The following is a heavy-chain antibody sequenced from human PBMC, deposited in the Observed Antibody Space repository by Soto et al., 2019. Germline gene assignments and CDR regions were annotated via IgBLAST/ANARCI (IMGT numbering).Heavy chain of an antibody. CDR3: VRGYCTTSPCSGDFQF. CDR1: GYKFTTYF. V-gene: IGHV1-46*01. J-gene: IGHJ1*01. CDR2: LHPSGDT. Sequence: GASVKVSCKASGYKFTTYFIHWVRQAPLRGLEWMVMLHPSGDTGYAQKFRGRVTMTIDTSTTTAYMELRNLTSEDTAVYFSVRGYCTTSPCSGDFQFWGQGTLVTVSS. D-gene: IGHD2-15*01.